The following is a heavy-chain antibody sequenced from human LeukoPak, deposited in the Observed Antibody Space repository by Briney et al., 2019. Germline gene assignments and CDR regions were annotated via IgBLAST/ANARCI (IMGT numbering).Heavy chain of an antibody. CDR3: SIILTVVSWVPPRY. Sequence: PGASVKVSCKTSGYTFTGYYMHWVRQAPGQGLEWMGWINPNSGGTNYAQKFQGRVTMTRDTSISTAYMELSRLRSDDTAVYYCSIILTVVSWVPPRYWGQGTLVTVSS. CDR2: INPNSGGT. V-gene: IGHV1-2*02. CDR1: GYTFTGYY. D-gene: IGHD3-9*01. J-gene: IGHJ4*02.